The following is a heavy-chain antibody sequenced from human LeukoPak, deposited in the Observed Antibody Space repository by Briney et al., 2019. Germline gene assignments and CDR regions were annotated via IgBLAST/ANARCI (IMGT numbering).Heavy chain of an antibody. CDR2: INHSGST. J-gene: IGHJ4*02. V-gene: IGHV4-34*01. Sequence: SETLSFTCAVYGGSFSGYYWSWIRQPPGKGLEWIGEINHSGSTNCNPSLKSRVTISVDTSKNQFSLKLSSVTAADTAVYYCARKQFAYYYGSGSSRGYFDYRGQGTLVTVSS. CDR1: GGSFSGYY. D-gene: IGHD3-10*01. CDR3: ARKQFAYYYGSGSSRGYFDY.